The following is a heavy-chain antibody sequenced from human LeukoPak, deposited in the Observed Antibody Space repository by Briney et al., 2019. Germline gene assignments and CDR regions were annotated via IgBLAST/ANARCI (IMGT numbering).Heavy chain of an antibody. V-gene: IGHV4-38-2*02. J-gene: IGHJ3*02. CDR2: IYYSGST. Sequence: SETLSLTCTVSGYSISRGYYWGWIRQPPGKGLEWIGSIYYSGSTYYNPSLKSRVTISVDTSKNQFSLKLSSVTAADTAVYYCARHPVDIVVVPAATGAFDIWGQGTMVTVSS. D-gene: IGHD2-2*03. CDR1: GYSISRGYY. CDR3: ARHPVDIVVVPAATGAFDI.